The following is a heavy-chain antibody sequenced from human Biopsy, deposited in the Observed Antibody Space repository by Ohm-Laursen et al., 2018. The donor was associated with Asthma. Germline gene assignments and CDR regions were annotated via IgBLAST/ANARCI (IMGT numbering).Heavy chain of an antibody. CDR1: GGSIISGDYS. J-gene: IGHJ4*02. Sequence: SDTLSLTCTVSGGSIISGDYSWGWIRQPPGKGLEWIGSISYTGNTDIPSLRSRVTLSVDTSKNNFSLKLTSVTAADTAVFYCARHWNWGSFFDYWGQGMLVTVSS. CDR2: ISYTGNT. D-gene: IGHD7-27*01. V-gene: IGHV4-39*01. CDR3: ARHWNWGSFFDY.